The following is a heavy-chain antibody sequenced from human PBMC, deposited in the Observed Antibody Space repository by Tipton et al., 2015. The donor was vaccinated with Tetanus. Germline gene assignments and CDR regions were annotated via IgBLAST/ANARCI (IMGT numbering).Heavy chain of an antibody. V-gene: IGHV4-34*01. CDR2: INHSGST. J-gene: IGHJ6*02. CDR3: ARVGSPTAYYGMDV. Sequence: TLSLTCAVYGGSFSGYYWSWIRQPPGKGLEWIGEINHSGSTNYNPSLKSRVTISVDTSKNQFSLKLSSVTAADTAVYYCARVGSPTAYYGMDVWGQGTTVTVSS. CDR1: GGSFSGYY. D-gene: IGHD1-26*01.